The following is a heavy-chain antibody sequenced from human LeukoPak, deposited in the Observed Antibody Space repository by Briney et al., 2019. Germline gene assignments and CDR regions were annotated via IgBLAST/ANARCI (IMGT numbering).Heavy chain of an antibody. V-gene: IGHV1-2*02. CDR2: IRGDTGDT. CDR3: ARVRGSSCDY. Sequence: GASVKVSCKPSGYTLSHYYMHWVRQAPGQGLEWMGWIRGDTGDTDSPQKFQGRVTMTRDTSTNTAYMELSRLRYDDTAMYFCARVRGSSCDYWGQGTLVTVSS. D-gene: IGHD6-13*01. CDR1: GYTLSHYY. J-gene: IGHJ4*02.